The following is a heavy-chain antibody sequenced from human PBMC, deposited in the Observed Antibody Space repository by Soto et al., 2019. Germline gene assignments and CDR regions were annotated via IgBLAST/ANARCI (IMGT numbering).Heavy chain of an antibody. CDR2: IYPGGSDT. V-gene: IGHV5-51*01. D-gene: IGHD6-6*01. CDR3: ARRTDSSSSRWFDP. Sequence: GESLKISCKGSGYRFTSYWIGWVRQMPGKGLEWMGIIYPGGSDTRYSPSFQGQVTISADKSISTAYLQWSSLKASDTAMYYCARRTDSSSSRWFDPWGQGTLVTVSS. CDR1: GYRFTSYW. J-gene: IGHJ5*02.